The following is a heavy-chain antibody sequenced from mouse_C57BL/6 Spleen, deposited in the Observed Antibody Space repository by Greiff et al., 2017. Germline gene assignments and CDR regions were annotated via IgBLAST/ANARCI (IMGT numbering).Heavy chain of an antibody. CDR1: GYTFTDYY. J-gene: IGHJ4*01. D-gene: IGHD3-3*01. Sequence: VQLQQSGAELVRPGASVKLSCKASGYTFTDYYINWVKQRPGQGLEWIARIYPGSGNTYYNEKFKGKATLTAEKSSSTAYMQLSSLTSEDSAVYFCARGGTGYARDDWGQGTSVTGSS. V-gene: IGHV1-76*01. CDR3: ARGGTGYARDD. CDR2: IYPGSGNT.